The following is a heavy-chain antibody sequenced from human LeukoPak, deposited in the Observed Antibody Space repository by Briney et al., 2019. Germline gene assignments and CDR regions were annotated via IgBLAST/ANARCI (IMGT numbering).Heavy chain of an antibody. D-gene: IGHD4-17*01. J-gene: IGHJ4*02. Sequence: GGSLRLSCAASGFTFNIYGMGWVRQALGKGLEWVSVISGSGIDTYNADSVKGRFTISRDNSKSTLYLQMNSLRADDTALYYCAKEIWPTVTTPGHTYFDYWGQGTLVTVSS. CDR3: AKEIWPTVTTPGHTYFDY. V-gene: IGHV3-23*01. CDR2: ISGSGIDT. CDR1: GFTFNIYG.